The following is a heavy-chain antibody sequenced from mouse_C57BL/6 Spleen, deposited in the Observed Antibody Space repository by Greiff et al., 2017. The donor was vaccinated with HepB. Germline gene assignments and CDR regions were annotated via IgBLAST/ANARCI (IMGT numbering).Heavy chain of an antibody. CDR1: GYTFTSYG. D-gene: IGHD2-3*01. Sequence: QVQLQQSGAELARPGASVKLSCKASGYTFTSYGISWVKQRTGQGLEWIGEIYPRSGNTYYNEKFKGKATLTADKSSSTAYMELRSLTSEDSAVYFCARTATIYDGYYVDAMDYWGQGTSVTVSS. V-gene: IGHV1-81*01. CDR3: ARTATIYDGYYVDAMDY. J-gene: IGHJ4*01. CDR2: IYPRSGNT.